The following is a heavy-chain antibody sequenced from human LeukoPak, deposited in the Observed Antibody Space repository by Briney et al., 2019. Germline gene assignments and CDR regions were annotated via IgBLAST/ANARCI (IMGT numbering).Heavy chain of an antibody. CDR2: IYYSGTT. CDR1: GGSISSYY. Sequence: SETLSLTCTVSGGSISSYYWSWIRQPPGEGLEWIAHIYYSGTTNYNPSLKSRVTMSVDTSKNQFSLKLSSVTAADTAVYYCARDLYYYDSSGYYILPHDYWGQGTLVTVSS. D-gene: IGHD3-22*01. V-gene: IGHV4-59*12. J-gene: IGHJ4*02. CDR3: ARDLYYYDSSGYYILPHDY.